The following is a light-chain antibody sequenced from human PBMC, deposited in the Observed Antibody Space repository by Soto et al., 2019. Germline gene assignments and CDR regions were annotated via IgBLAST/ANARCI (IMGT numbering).Light chain of an antibody. CDR1: QSVSSY. Sequence: EIVLTQPPGTLSLSPGERATLSCRVSQSVSSYLAWYQQKPGQAPRLLIYDASNRATGIPARFSGSGSGTDFTLTISSLEPEDFAVYYCQRRSNWPAITFGQGTRLAIK. J-gene: IGKJ5*01. V-gene: IGKV3-11*01. CDR3: QRRSNWPAIT. CDR2: DAS.